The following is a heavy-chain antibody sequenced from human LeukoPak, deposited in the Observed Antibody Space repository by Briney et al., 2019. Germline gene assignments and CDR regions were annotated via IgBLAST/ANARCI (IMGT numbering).Heavy chain of an antibody. CDR3: ARLAALRGFYYYMDV. CDR2: MYHSGST. J-gene: IGHJ6*03. CDR1: GYSISIGYY. V-gene: IGHV4-38-2*02. Sequence: SETLSLTCTVSGYSISIGYYWGWIRQSPGKGLEWIATMYHSGSTYYNPSLKSRVTISVDTSKNQFSLKVSSVTAADTAMYYCARLAALRGFYYYMDVWGKGTTVTVSS. D-gene: IGHD6-6*01.